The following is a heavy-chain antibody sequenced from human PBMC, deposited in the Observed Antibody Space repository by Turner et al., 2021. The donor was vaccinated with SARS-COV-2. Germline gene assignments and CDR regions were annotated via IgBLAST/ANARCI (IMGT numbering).Heavy chain of an antibody. J-gene: IGHJ2*01. CDR3: ARDTGDFDL. CDR2: ISYDGINK. Sequence: QVQLVESGGGVVQPGRSLRLACAASGFTFSSYVMHWVRRGAGKGLELVAVISYDGINKNYAGSVKGRFTITRSNSKNRLYLQMNSLRAEDTAVYYCARDTGDFDLWGRGTLVTVSS. D-gene: IGHD3-10*01. CDR1: GFTFSSYV. V-gene: IGHV3-30-3*01.